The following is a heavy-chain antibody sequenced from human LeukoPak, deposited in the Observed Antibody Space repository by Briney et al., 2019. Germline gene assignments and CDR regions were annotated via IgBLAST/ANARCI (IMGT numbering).Heavy chain of an antibody. CDR1: GGSISSGGYY. CDR2: IYHSGST. CDR3: AGLLWFGELSSY. V-gene: IGHV4-30-2*01. D-gene: IGHD3-10*01. Sequence: PSQTLSLTCTVSGGSISSGGYYWSWIRQPPGKGLEWIGYIYHSGSTYYNPSLKSRVTISVDRSKNQFSLKLSSVTAADTAVYYCAGLLWFGELSSYWGQGTLVTVSS. J-gene: IGHJ4*02.